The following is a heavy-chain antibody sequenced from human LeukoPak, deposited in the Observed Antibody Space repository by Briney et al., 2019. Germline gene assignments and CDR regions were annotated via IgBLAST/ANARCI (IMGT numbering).Heavy chain of an antibody. CDR2: IYYSGST. CDR3: ARNTYSYGSD. CDR1: GGSISSYY. J-gene: IGHJ4*02. Sequence: SETLSLTCTASGGSISSYYWSWIRQPPGKGLEWIGYIYYSGSTNYNPSLKSRVTISVDTSKNQFSLKLSSVTAADTAVYYCARNTYSYGSDWGQGTLVTVSS. D-gene: IGHD5-18*01. V-gene: IGHV4-59*01.